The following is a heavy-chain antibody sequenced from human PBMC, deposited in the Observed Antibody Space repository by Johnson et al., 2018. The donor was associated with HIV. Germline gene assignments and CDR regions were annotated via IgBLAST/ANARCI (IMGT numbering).Heavy chain of an antibody. V-gene: IGHV3-15*05. J-gene: IGHJ3*02. CDR3: TARPDSDSSYVAFDI. D-gene: IGHD6-13*01. CDR1: GFTFSNAW. Sequence: VQLVESGGGLVKPGGSLRLSCAASGFTFSNAWMGWVRQAPGKGMEWVGRIKSTTDGGTTDYAAPVKGRFTISRDDSKNTLYLQMKSLKTEDTAVYYCTARPDSDSSYVAFDIWGQGTMVTVSS. CDR2: IKSTTDGGTT.